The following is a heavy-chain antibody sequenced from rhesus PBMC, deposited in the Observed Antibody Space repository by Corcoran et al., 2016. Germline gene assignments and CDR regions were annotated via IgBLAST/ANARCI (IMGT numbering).Heavy chain of an antibody. V-gene: IGHV2-1*01. CDR2: IYWNDDK. CDR3: ARNALGTTRYGLDS. J-gene: IGHJ6*01. CDR1: GFSLSTSGMG. Sequence: QVTLKESGPALVKPTQTLTLTCTFSGFSLSTSGMGLGWIRQPSRKTLEWLAHIYWNDDKYYNTSLKSRLTISKDTSRNQVVLTMTNMDPVDTATYYCARNALGTTRYGLDSWGQGVVVTVSS. D-gene: IGHD1-14*01.